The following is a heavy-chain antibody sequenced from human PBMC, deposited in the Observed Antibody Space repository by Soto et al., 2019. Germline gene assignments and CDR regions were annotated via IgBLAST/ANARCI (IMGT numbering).Heavy chain of an antibody. CDR1: GYTFTSYY. CDR2: INPGGGST. D-gene: IGHD1-1*01. J-gene: IGHJ4*02. Sequence: QVQLVQSWAEVKKPGASVKVSCNASGYTFTSYYMPWVRQAPGQGLEWMGIINPGGGSTSYVQKCQGRVTMTRDTSTSTGYMELSSLRSEDTAVYSCARKNGTSLLVDYWGQGTLVTVSS. V-gene: IGHV1-46*01. CDR3: ARKNGTSLLVDY.